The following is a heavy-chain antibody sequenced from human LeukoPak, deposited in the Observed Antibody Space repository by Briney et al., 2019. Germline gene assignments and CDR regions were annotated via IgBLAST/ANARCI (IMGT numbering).Heavy chain of an antibody. V-gene: IGHV4-59*08. Sequence: SETLSLTCTVSGGSISSYYWSWIRQPPGKGLEWIGYIYYSGSTNYNPSLKSRVTISVDTSKNQFSLKLSSVTAADTAVYYCARGNYDILTGYYPFDYWGEGTLVTVSS. J-gene: IGHJ4*02. CDR3: ARGNYDILTGYYPFDY. CDR2: IYYSGST. CDR1: GGSISSYY. D-gene: IGHD3-9*01.